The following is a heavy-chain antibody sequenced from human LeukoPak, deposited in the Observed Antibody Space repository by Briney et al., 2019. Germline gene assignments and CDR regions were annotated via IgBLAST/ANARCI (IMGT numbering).Heavy chain of an antibody. Sequence: SETLSLTCTVSGGSISSYYWSWIRQPAGKGLEWIGRIYTSGSTNYNPSLKSRVTISGDKSKNQFSLKLSVVTAADKAVYYCARXXXXXXXXXYAFYYYYXYMDVWGKGTTVTVSS. CDR2: IYTSGST. CDR1: GGSISSYY. V-gene: IGHV4-4*07. CDR3: ARXXXXXXXXXYAFYYYYXYMDV. J-gene: IGHJ6*03. D-gene: IGHD3-16*01.